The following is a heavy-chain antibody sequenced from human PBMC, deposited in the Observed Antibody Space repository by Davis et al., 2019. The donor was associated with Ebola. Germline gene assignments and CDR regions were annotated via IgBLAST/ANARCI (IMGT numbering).Heavy chain of an antibody. CDR1: GGSFSGYY. Sequence: MPSETLSLTCAVSGGSFSGYYWSWIRQHPGKGLEWIGEINHSGSTNYTPSLKSRVTISVDTSKNQFSLKLSSVTAADTAVYYCARHEGYYDSSGYYAYYYYGMDVWGQGTTVTVSS. CDR2: INHSGST. CDR3: ARHEGYYDSSGYYAYYYYGMDV. D-gene: IGHD3-22*01. V-gene: IGHV4-34*01. J-gene: IGHJ6*02.